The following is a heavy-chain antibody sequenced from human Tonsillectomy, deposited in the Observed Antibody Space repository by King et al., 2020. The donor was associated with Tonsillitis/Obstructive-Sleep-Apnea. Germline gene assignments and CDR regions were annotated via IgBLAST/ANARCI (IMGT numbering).Heavy chain of an antibody. V-gene: IGHV1-18*01. CDR3: ARDWEYQVSLNCFDP. Sequence: VQLVESGAEVKKPGASVKVSCQASGYTFTSYGISWLRQAPGQGLEWMGWIGAYNGNTNYAQKLQGRVTMTTDTSTSTVYMELRSLRSDDTAVYYCARDWEYQVSLNCFDPWGQGTLVTVSS. D-gene: IGHD2-2*01. CDR2: IGAYNGNT. J-gene: IGHJ5*02. CDR1: GYTFTSYG.